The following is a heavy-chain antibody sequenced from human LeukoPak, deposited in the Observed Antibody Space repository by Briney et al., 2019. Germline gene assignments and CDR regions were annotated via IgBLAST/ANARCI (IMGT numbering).Heavy chain of an antibody. CDR3: AKDIQSEYGMDV. J-gene: IGHJ6*02. CDR1: GFTFDDYA. V-gene: IGHV3-9*01. Sequence: SGGSLRLSCAASGFTFDDYAMHWVRQAPGKGLEWVSGISWNSGSIGYADSVKGRFTISRDNAKNSLYLQMNSLRAEDTALYYCAKDIQSEYGMDVWGQGTTVTVSS. CDR2: ISWNSGSI.